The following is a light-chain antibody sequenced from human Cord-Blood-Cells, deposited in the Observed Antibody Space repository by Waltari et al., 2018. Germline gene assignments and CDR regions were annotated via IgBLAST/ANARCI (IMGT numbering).Light chain of an antibody. V-gene: IGKV1-39*01. CDR3: QQSYSTPIT. J-gene: IGKJ5*01. CDR1: QSISSY. CDR2: ASS. Sequence: DIQMTQSPSSLSASVGDRVTITCRASQSISSYLNWYQQKPGKAPKLLSYASSSLQSGVPSRCSCRGSGTDFTLTISSLQPEDFATYYCQQSYSTPITFGQGTRLEIK.